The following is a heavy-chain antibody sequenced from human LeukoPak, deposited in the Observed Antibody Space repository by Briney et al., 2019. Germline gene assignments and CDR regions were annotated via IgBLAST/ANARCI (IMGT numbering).Heavy chain of an antibody. CDR2: IIPILGIA. D-gene: IGHD6-19*01. CDR3: ARDGGWYMYYFDY. CDR1: GGTFSSYA. Sequence: ASVKVSCKASGGTFSSYAISWVRQAPGQGLEWMGRIIPILGIANYAQKFQGRVAITADKSTSTAYMELSSLRSEDTAVYYCARDGGWYMYYFDYWGQGTLVTVSS. V-gene: IGHV1-69*04. J-gene: IGHJ4*02.